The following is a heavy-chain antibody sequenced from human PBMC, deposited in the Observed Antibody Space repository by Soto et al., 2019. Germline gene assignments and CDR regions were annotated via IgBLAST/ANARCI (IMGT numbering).Heavy chain of an antibody. Sequence: SETLSLTCTVSGGSISSGGYYWSWIRQHPGKGLEWIGYIYYSGSTYYNPSLKSRVTISVDTSKNQFSLKLSSVTAADTAVYYCARDSAREYWFDPWGQGTLVTVSS. CDR3: ARDSAREYWFDP. J-gene: IGHJ5*02. D-gene: IGHD3-10*01. V-gene: IGHV4-31*03. CDR1: GGSISSGGYY. CDR2: IYYSGST.